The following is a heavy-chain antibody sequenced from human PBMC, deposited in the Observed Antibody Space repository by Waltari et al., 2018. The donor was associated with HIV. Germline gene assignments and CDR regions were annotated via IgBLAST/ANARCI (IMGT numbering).Heavy chain of an antibody. J-gene: IGHJ4*02. V-gene: IGHV3-48*03. CDR3: AKDQIAAARAY. D-gene: IGHD6-13*01. Sequence: EEQLVQSGGGLVQPGGSLRLSCAASGFNFSTHEMNWVRTAPGKGLECVSYISSSSRSIHYGDSVKGRFTISRDNARNSLYLQMDSLRAEDMAIYYCAKDQIAAARAYWGQGTLVTVSS. CDR1: GFNFSTHE. CDR2: ISSSSRSI.